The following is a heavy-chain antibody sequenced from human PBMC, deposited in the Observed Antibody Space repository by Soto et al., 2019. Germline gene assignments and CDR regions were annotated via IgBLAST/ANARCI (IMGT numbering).Heavy chain of an antibody. CDR3: ASYCSGGSCYGPYFFYGMDV. CDR2: IIPIFGTA. J-gene: IGHJ6*02. D-gene: IGHD2-15*01. V-gene: IGHV1-69*06. Sequence: ASVKVSCKASGGTFSSYAISWVRQAPGQGLEWMGGIIPIFGTANYAQKFQGRVTNTADTSTSTAYMELSSLRSEDTAVYYCASYCSGGSCYGPYFFYGMDVCGQWTPVTDSS. CDR1: GGTFSSYA.